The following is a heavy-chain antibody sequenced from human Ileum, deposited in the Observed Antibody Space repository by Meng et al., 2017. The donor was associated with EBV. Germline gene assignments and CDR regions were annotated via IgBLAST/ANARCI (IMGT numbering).Heavy chain of an antibody. Sequence: QGHLRGAGPGLVKPSETLSLTCSVSGGSVSSGGNYWSWIRQPPGKGLEWIGYIYNSGSTNYNPSLKSRVTISVDTSKNQFSLKLSSVTAADTAVYYCARDGYSSGSDWGQGTLVTVSS. CDR1: GGSVSSGGNY. CDR3: ARDGYSSGSD. J-gene: IGHJ4*02. D-gene: IGHD6-19*01. CDR2: IYNSGST. V-gene: IGHV4-61*08.